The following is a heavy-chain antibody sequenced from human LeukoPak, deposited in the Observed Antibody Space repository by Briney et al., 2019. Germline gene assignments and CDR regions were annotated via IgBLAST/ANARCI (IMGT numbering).Heavy chain of an antibody. D-gene: IGHD3-10*01. Sequence: TLSLTCTVSGGSISSGGYYWSWIRQHPGKGLEWIGCIYYSGSTYYNPSLKSRVTISVDTSENQFSLKLSSVTAADTAVYYCARVNYGSATKEDYWGQGTLVTVSS. CDR3: ARVNYGSATKEDY. V-gene: IGHV4-31*03. CDR1: GGSISSGGYY. CDR2: IYYSGST. J-gene: IGHJ4*02.